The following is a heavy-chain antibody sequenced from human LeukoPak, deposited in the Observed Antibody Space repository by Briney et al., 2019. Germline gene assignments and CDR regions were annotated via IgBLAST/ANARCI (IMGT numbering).Heavy chain of an antibody. D-gene: IGHD1-26*01. CDR3: ATDRSGSYDAYYFDY. CDR2: FDPEDGET. Sequence: ASVKVSCTVSGYTLTELSMHWVRQAPGKGLEWMGGFDPEDGETIYAQKFQGRVTMTEDTSTDTAYMELSSLRSEDTAVYYCATDRSGSYDAYYFDYWGQGTLVTVSS. CDR1: GYTLTELS. V-gene: IGHV1-24*01. J-gene: IGHJ4*02.